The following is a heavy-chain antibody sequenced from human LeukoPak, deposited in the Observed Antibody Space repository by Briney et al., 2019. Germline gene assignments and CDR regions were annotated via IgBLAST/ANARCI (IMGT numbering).Heavy chain of an antibody. CDR1: GGSFSGYY. V-gene: IGHV4-59*01. CDR2: LYYSGRT. D-gene: IGHD5-18*01. CDR3: ASEDMDTATLLL. J-gene: IGHJ4*02. Sequence: SETLSLTCAVYGGSFSGYYWSWIRQPPGKGLEWIAYLYYSGRTSYNPSLKSRVTISIDTSKNQFSLKLSSVTAADTAVYYCASEDMDTATLLLWGQGTLVTVSS.